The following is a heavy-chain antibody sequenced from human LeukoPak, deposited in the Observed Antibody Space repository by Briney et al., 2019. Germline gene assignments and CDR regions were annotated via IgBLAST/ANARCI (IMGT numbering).Heavy chain of an antibody. CDR2: ISSSSSTI. V-gene: IGHV3-48*01. Sequence: GTLSLTCAVSGGSISSSNWWSWVRQAPGKGLEWVSYISSSSSTIYYADSVKGRFTISRDNAKNSLYLQMNSLRAEDTAVYYCARDRGYDFDYWGQGTLVTVSS. D-gene: IGHD6-13*01. J-gene: IGHJ4*02. CDR1: GGSISSSN. CDR3: ARDRGYDFDY.